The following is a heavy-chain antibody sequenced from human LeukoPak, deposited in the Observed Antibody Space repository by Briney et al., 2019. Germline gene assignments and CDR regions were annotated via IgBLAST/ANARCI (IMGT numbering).Heavy chain of an antibody. J-gene: IGHJ4*02. Sequence: GASVKVSCKASGYTFTGYYMHWVRQAPGQGLEWMGWINPNSGGTDYAQKFQGRVTMTRDTSISTAYMELSKLRSDDTAVYYCARDMEDIVVVVAAILYYWGQGTLVTVSS. CDR2: INPNSGGT. CDR3: ARDMEDIVVVVAAILYY. CDR1: GYTFTGYY. D-gene: IGHD2-15*01. V-gene: IGHV1-2*02.